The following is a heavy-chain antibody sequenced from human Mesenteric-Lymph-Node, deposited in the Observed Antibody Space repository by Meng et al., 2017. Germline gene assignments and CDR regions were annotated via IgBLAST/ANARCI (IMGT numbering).Heavy chain of an antibody. D-gene: IGHD3-22*01. V-gene: IGHV2-5*02. CDR1: GFALSTSVVG. CDR2: IYGDDDK. Sequence: QIPLKESGTTAAKPTQTLTLTCTFSGFALSTSVVGVGWIRQPPGKALEWLALIYGDDDKRYSPSLKSRLTITKDTSKYQVVLTMTNMDPVDTATYYCAHTQSFYYYDSSGQFDYWGQGTLVTVSS. CDR3: AHTQSFYYYDSSGQFDY. J-gene: IGHJ4*02.